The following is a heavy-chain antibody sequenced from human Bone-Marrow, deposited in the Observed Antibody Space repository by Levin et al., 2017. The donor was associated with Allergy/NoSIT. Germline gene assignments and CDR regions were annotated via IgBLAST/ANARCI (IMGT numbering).Heavy chain of an antibody. V-gene: IGHV3-11*06. Sequence: LSLTCAASGFTFSDYYMSWIRQAPGKGLEWVSYISSSSSYTNYADPVKGRFTISRDNAKNSLYLQMNSLRAEDTAVYYCARESQSSWYDYYYYMDVWGKGTTVTVSS. CDR1: GFTFSDYY. CDR2: ISSSSSYT. CDR3: ARESQSSWYDYYYYMDV. D-gene: IGHD6-13*01. J-gene: IGHJ6*03.